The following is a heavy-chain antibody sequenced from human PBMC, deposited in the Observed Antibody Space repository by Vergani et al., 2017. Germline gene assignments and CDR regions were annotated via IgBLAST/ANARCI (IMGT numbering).Heavy chain of an antibody. CDR1: GFSLIRFW. CDR2: ISPDGSAS. CDR3: VRLPRGPWNFDL. V-gene: IGHV3-7*01. Sequence: EVQLVESGGGLVQPGGSLRLSGAASGFSLIRFWMSWVRQAPEKGLDWVAHISPDGSASADVDSVKGRFTISRDNNKNSLSLQMSDLGVEDTAVYYCVRLPRGPWNFDLWGRGTLITVSS. J-gene: IGHJ2*01.